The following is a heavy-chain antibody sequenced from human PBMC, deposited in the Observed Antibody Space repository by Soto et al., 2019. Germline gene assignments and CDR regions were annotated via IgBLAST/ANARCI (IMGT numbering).Heavy chain of an antibody. D-gene: IGHD3-22*01. CDR3: ARGGTRTSMIVVVPYYFDY. CDR2: ISAYNGNT. CDR1: GYTFTSYG. J-gene: IGHJ4*02. Sequence: ASVKVSCKASGYTFTSYGISWVRQAPGQGLEWMGWISAYNGNTNYAQKLQGRVTMTTDTSTSTAYMELRSLRSDDTAVYYCARGGTRTSMIVVVPYYFDYWGQGNLVTVS. V-gene: IGHV1-18*01.